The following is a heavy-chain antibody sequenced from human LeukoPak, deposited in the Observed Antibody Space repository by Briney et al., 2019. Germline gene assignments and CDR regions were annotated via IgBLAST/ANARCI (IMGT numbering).Heavy chain of an antibody. CDR3: AKVGLPYYYDSSGYYDY. V-gene: IGHV3-23*01. CDR2: ISGSGGST. Sequence: GGSLRLSCAASGFTFSSYAMSWVRQAPGKGLEWVSAISGSGGSTYYADSVKGRFTISRDNSKNTLYLQMNSLRAEDTAVYCCAKVGLPYYYDSSGYYDYWGQGTLVTVSS. J-gene: IGHJ4*02. CDR1: GFTFSSYA. D-gene: IGHD3-22*01.